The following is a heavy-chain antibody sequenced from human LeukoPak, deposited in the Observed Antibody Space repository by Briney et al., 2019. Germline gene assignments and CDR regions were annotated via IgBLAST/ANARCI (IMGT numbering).Heavy chain of an antibody. D-gene: IGHD6-13*01. J-gene: IGHJ5*02. CDR1: GYTFTSYY. V-gene: IGHV1-24*01. CDR2: FDPEDGET. CDR3: ARGGDSSSWYGWFDP. Sequence: VASVKVSCKASGYTFTSYYMHWVRQAPGQGLEWMGGFDPEDGETIYAQKFQGRVTMTEDTSTDTAYMELSSLRSDDTAVYYCARGGDSSSWYGWFDPWGQGTLVTVSS.